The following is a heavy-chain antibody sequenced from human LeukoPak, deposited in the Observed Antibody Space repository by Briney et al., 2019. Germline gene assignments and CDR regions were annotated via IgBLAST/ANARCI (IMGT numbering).Heavy chain of an antibody. V-gene: IGHV5-10-1*01. CDR2: IDPSDSYT. Sequence: GESLKISCKGSGYSFTSYWISRVRQMPGKGLEWMGRIDPSDSYTNYSPSFQGHVTISADKSISTAYLQWSSLKASDTAMYYCARIVRGYSYGPPDYYFDYWGQGTLVTVSS. J-gene: IGHJ4*02. CDR3: ARIVRGYSYGPPDYYFDY. CDR1: GYSFTSYW. D-gene: IGHD5-18*01.